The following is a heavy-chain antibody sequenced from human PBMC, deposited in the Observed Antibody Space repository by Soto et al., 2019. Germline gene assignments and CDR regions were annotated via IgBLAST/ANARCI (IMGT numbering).Heavy chain of an antibody. J-gene: IGHJ3*02. CDR3: ARSGGVYDYIWGSYRYTAFDI. CDR1: GYTFTSYD. Sequence: QVQLVQSGAEVKKPGASVKVSCKASGYTFTSYDINWVRQATGQGLEWMGWMNPNRGNTGYAQKCQGRVTMTRNTSISTAYMELRSLRSEDTAVYYCARSGGVYDYIWGSYRYTAFDIWGQGTMVTVSS. V-gene: IGHV1-8*01. CDR2: MNPNRGNT. D-gene: IGHD3-16*02.